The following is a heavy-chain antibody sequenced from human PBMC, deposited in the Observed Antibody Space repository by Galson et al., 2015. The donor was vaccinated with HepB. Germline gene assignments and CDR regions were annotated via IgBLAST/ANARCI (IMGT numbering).Heavy chain of an antibody. J-gene: IGHJ4*02. V-gene: IGHV1-18*01. D-gene: IGHD3-22*01. CDR2: ISAYNGNT. CDR1: GYTFSNYG. CDR3: ARDETYYYDSSGYYSGTLFDY. Sequence: SVKVSGKASGYTFSNYGVTWVRQAPGQGLEWMGWISAYNGNTNYAQRFQGRVTMTTDTSTSTAYMELRSLKSDDTAVYYCARDETYYYDSSGYYSGTLFDYWGQGTLVTVSS.